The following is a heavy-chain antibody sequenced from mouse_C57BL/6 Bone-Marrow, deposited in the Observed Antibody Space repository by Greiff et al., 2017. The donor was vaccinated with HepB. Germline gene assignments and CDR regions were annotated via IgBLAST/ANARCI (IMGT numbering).Heavy chain of an antibody. CDR3: ARHGSIFDY. J-gene: IGHJ2*01. V-gene: IGHV1-55*01. CDR2: IYPGSGST. D-gene: IGHD1-1*01. CDR1: GYTFTSYW. Sequence: QVQLKQPGAELVKPGASVKMSCKASGYTFTSYWITWVKQRPGQGLEWIGDIYPGSGSTNYNEKFKSKATLTVGTSSSTAYMQLSSLTSEDSAVYYCARHGSIFDYWGQGTTLTVSS.